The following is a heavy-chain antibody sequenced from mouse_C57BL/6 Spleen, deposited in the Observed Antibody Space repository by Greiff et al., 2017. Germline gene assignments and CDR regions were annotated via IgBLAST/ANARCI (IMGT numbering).Heavy chain of an antibody. J-gene: IGHJ3*01. CDR2: ISRGSSTI. CDR1: GFTFSDYG. V-gene: IGHV5-17*01. CDR3: ARGSPGWAY. Sequence: EVKVVESGGGLVKPGGSLKLSCAASGFTFSDYGMHWVRQAPEQGLEWVAYISRGSSTIYYADTVKGRFTISRDNAKNTLFLQMTSLRSEDTAMYYCARGSPGWAYWGQGTLVTVSA. D-gene: IGHD1-1*02.